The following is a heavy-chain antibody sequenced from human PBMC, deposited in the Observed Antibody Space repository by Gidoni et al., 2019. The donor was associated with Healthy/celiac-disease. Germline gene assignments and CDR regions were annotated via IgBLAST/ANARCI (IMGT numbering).Heavy chain of an antibody. D-gene: IGHD3-9*01. V-gene: IGHV3-23*04. J-gene: IGHJ4*02. CDR2: ISGSGGST. CDR3: AKEKDFDWSPFDY. CDR1: GFTFSSYA. Sequence: EVQLVESGGGFVQPGGSLGLSCAASGFTFSSYARGWVRQAPGKGLEWVSAISGSGGSTYYADSVKGRFTISRDNSKNTLYLQMNSLRAEDTAVYYCAKEKDFDWSPFDYWGQGTLVTVSS.